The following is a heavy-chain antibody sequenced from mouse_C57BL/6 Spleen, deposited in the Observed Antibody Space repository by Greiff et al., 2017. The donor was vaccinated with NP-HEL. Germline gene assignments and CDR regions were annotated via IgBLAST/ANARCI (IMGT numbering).Heavy chain of an antibody. CDR3: ARSGYYDWYFDV. CDR1: GYTFTSYT. D-gene: IGHD2-3*01. V-gene: IGHV1-4*01. J-gene: IGHJ1*03. CDR2: INPSSGYT. Sequence: VQLQQSGAELARPGASVKMSCKASGYTFTSYTMHWVKQRPGQGLEWIGYINPSSGYTKYNQKFKDKATLTADKSSSTAYMQLSSLTSEDSAVYYCARSGYYDWYFDVWGTGTTVTVSS.